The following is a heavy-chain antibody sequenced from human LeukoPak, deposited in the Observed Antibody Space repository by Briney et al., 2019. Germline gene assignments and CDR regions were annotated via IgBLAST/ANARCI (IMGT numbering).Heavy chain of an antibody. J-gene: IGHJ4*02. CDR3: ARRRAVPGFYYFDY. V-gene: IGHV4-59*08. CDR2: IYYSGST. CDR1: GGSISNYY. Sequence: PSETLSLTCTVSGGSISNYYWTWIRQPPGKGLEWIGYIYYSGSTNYNPSLRSRVTISVDTSKNQFSLKLSSLTAADTAVYYCARRRAVPGFYYFDYWGQGTLVTVSS. D-gene: IGHD3-3*01.